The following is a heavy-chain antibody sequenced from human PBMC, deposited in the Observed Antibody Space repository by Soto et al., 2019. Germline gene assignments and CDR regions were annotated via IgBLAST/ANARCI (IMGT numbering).Heavy chain of an antibody. CDR3: ARGLNRYNWNTPFDP. CDR1: GGSFSGYY. D-gene: IGHD1-20*01. Sequence: ASETLSLTCAVYGGSFSGYYWSWIRQPPGKGLEWIGEINHSGSTNYNPSLKSRVTISVDTSKNQFSLKLSSVTAADTAVYYCARGLNRYNWNTPFDPWGQGTLVTVSS. J-gene: IGHJ5*02. CDR2: INHSGST. V-gene: IGHV4-34*01.